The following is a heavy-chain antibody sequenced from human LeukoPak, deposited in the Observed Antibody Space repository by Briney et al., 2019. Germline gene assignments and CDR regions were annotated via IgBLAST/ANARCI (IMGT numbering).Heavy chain of an antibody. CDR2: IYYSGST. J-gene: IGHJ6*03. V-gene: IGHV4-59*01. CDR1: GGSISSYY. Sequence: PSETLSLTCTVSGGSISSYYWSWIRQPPGKGLEWIGYIYYSGSTNYNPSLKSRVTISVDTSKNQFSLKLSSVTAADTAVYYCARETSQKGAHYMDVWGKGTTATISS. D-gene: IGHD3-16*01. CDR3: ARETSQKGAHYMDV.